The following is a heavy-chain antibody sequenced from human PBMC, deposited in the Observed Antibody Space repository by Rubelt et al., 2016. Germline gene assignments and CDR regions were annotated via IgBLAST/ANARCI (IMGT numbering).Heavy chain of an antibody. CDR1: GFSFGSHW. D-gene: IGHD6-13*01. CDR2: IKQLGSEK. Sequence: GGSLRLSCVGSGFSFGSHWMSWVRQAPGKGLEWVASIKQLGSEKHYVDSVRARFTISRDNAQNSLYLQMNSLRAEDKAVYYCARADSVGTVDYWGQGTLVTVSS. J-gene: IGHJ4*02. CDR3: ARADSVGTVDY. V-gene: IGHV3-7*01.